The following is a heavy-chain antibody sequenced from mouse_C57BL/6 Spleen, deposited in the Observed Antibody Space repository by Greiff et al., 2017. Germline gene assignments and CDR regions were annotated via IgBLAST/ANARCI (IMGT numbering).Heavy chain of an antibody. CDR2: IWRGGST. J-gene: IGHJ2*01. Sequence: VKLMESGPGLVQPSQSLSITCTVSGFSLTSYGVHWVRQSPGKGLEWLGVIWRGGSTDYNAAFMSRLSITKDNSKSQVFFKMNSLQADDTAIYYCAKSPYDGYYFDYWGQGTTLTVSS. CDR1: GFSLTSYG. D-gene: IGHD2-3*01. CDR3: AKSPYDGYYFDY. V-gene: IGHV2-5*01.